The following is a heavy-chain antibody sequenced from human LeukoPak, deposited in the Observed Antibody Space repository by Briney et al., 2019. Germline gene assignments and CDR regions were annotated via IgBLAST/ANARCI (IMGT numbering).Heavy chain of an antibody. J-gene: IGHJ3*02. Sequence: ASVKVSCKASGYTFTGYYMYWVRQAPGQGLEWMGWINPNSGDTSYAQKFQGRVTMTRDTSISTAYMELSRLRSDDTAVYYCARERVVRDAFDIWGQGAMVTVSS. CDR2: INPNSGDT. V-gene: IGHV1-2*02. CDR1: GYTFTGYY. D-gene: IGHD2-2*01. CDR3: ARERVVRDAFDI.